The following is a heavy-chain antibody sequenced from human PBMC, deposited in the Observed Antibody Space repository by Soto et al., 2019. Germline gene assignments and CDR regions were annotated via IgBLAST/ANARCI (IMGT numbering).Heavy chain of an antibody. V-gene: IGHV4-34*01. CDR1: DGYFSTYY. D-gene: IGHD6-19*01. J-gene: IGHJ3*02. CDR3: ARGGSSDWQVAFDI. CDR2: INYSGSN. Sequence: SETLSLTCAVDDGYFSTYYCNWIRQSPGKGLEWIGKINYSGSNNYNPSLKSRVTISIDMSENQVSLKLTSVTAADTAVYFCARGGSSDWQVAFDIWGQGTTVTVSS.